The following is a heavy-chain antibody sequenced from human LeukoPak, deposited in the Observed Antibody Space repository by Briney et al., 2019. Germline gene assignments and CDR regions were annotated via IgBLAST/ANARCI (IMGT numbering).Heavy chain of an antibody. CDR3: AVVVVAATAFDI. J-gene: IGHJ3*02. V-gene: IGHV3-74*01. Sequence: GGSLRLSCAASGFTFSSYRMHWVRQAPGKGLVWVSRINSDGSSTSYADSVKGRFTISRDDAKNTLYLQMNSLRAEDTAVYYCAVVVVAATAFDIWGQGTMVTDSS. D-gene: IGHD2-15*01. CDR1: GFTFSSYR. CDR2: INSDGSST.